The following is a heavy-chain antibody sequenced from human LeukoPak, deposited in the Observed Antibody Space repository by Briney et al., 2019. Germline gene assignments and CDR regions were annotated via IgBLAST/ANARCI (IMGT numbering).Heavy chain of an antibody. CDR1: GFTFSSYW. J-gene: IGHJ4*02. CDR2: ISGGGSST. V-gene: IGHV3-74*01. D-gene: IGHD3-10*01. Sequence: GGSLRLSCAASGFTFSSYWMHWVRQAPGKGLVWVSHISGGGSSTSDAESVRGRFTISRDNSKNTVDLQLNSLRAQDTAVHYCARDLIGRYTFDYCGQGTLVTVSS. CDR3: ARDLIGRYTFDY.